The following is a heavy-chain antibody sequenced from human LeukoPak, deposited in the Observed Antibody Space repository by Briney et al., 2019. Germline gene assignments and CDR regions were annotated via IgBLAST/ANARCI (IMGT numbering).Heavy chain of an antibody. CDR3: ARLRGTGTAWFDP. CDR1: GLTFSSSW. J-gene: IGHJ5*02. Sequence: GGSLRLSCAVSGLTFSSSWMDWVRQAPGKGLEWVASINPDGNKKYSADSVKGRFTISRDNSKNTLYLQMNSLRAEDTAVYYCARLRGTGTAWFDPWGQGTLVTVSS. D-gene: IGHD1-7*01. V-gene: IGHV3-7*03. CDR2: INPDGNKK.